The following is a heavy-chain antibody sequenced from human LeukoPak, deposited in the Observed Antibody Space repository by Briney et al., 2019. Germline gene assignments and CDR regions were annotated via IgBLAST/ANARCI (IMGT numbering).Heavy chain of an antibody. D-gene: IGHD6-6*01. V-gene: IGHV1-18*01. CDR2: ISAYNGNT. J-gene: IGHJ4*02. Sequence: ASVKVSCKASDYTFTSYGISWVRQAPGQGLEWMGWISAYNGNTNYSQKLRGRVTMTTDTSTSTAYMELRSLRSDDTAVYYCARAPRFRRPPFDYWGQGTLVTVSS. CDR3: ARAPRFRRPPFDY. CDR1: DYTFTSYG.